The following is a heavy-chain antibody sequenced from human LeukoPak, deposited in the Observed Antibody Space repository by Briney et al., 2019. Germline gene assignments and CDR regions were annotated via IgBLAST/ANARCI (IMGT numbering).Heavy chain of an antibody. D-gene: IGHD1-26*01. CDR2: ISNSDDKT. CDR1: GLTFSGIP. Sequence: HPGGSWGSSGQPSGLTFSGIPLTGAPQPPGKGLEWVSAISNSDDKTYYADSVKGRFTISRDNSKNTLYLQMHSLRVEDTAVYKCAKGKQWELPLDSWGQGTPVTVSS. J-gene: IGHJ4*02. CDR3: AKGKQWELPLDS. V-gene: IGHV3-23*01.